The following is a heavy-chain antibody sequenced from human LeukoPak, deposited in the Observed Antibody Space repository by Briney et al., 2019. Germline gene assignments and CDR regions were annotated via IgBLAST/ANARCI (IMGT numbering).Heavy chain of an antibody. CDR3: AKQGRDWLRDYYYYMDV. J-gene: IGHJ6*03. CDR1: GGSISSYY. CDR2: IYISGST. D-gene: IGHD3-9*01. Sequence: SETLSLTCTVSGGSISSYYWSWIRQPAGKGLEWIGRIYISGSTNYNPSLKSRVTMSVDTSKNQFSLKLSSVTAADTAVYYCAKQGRDWLRDYYYYMDVWGKGTTVTISS. V-gene: IGHV4-4*07.